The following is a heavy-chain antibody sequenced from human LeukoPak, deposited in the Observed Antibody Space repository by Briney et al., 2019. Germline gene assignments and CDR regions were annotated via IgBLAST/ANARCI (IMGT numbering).Heavy chain of an antibody. CDR3: AREGRALFGVAAPGYAFDI. Sequence: SETLSLTCTVSGGSVSSGTYYWSWIRQPPGKGLEWIGYIYYSGSTNYNPSLKSRVTISVDTSKNQFSLKLSSVTAADTAVYYCAREGRALFGVAAPGYAFDIWGQGTMVTVSS. J-gene: IGHJ3*02. CDR1: GGSVSSGTYY. CDR2: IYYSGST. D-gene: IGHD3-3*01. V-gene: IGHV4-61*01.